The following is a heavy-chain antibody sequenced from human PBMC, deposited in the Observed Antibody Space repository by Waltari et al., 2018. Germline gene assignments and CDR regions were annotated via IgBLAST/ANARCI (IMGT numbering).Heavy chain of an antibody. CDR3: ARSRTGTIDY. Sequence: QVQLQQWGAGLLKPSETLSLTCAVYGGSFSGYYWSWIRQPPGKGLEWIGEINHSGSTNYNPSLKSRVTISVDTSKNQFSLQLNSVTPEDTAVYYCARSRTGTIDYWGQGTLVTVSS. CDR1: GGSFSGYY. V-gene: IGHV4-34*01. CDR2: INHSGST. J-gene: IGHJ4*02. D-gene: IGHD1-1*01.